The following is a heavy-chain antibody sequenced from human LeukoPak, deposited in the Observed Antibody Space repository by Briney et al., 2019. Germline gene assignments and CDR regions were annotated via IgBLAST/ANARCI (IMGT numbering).Heavy chain of an antibody. V-gene: IGHV3-23*01. Sequence: PGGSLRLSCATSGFTFSSYDMSWVRQAPGKGLEWVSTVSGGGGSTWYADSVKGRFTISRDNSKNTLYLQMNSLRAEDTAVYYCATYVRGDFDYWGQGTLVTVSS. CDR1: GFTFSSYD. CDR3: ATYVRGDFDY. D-gene: IGHD3-10*02. CDR2: VSGGGGST. J-gene: IGHJ4*02.